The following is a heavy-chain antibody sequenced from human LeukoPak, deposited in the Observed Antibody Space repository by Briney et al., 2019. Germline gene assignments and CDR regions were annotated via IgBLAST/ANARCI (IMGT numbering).Heavy chain of an antibody. J-gene: IGHJ4*02. D-gene: IGHD6-13*01. CDR1: GFTFSSYS. CDR2: ISSSSSYI. V-gene: IGHV3-21*01. CDR3: ARAGHRSSSWTVWLHAYFDY. Sequence: GGSLRLSCAASGFTFSSYSMNWVRQAPGKGLEWVSSISSSSSYIYYADSVKGRFIISRDNAKNSLYLQMNSLRAEDTAVYYCARAGHRSSSWTVWLHAYFDYWGQGTLVTVSS.